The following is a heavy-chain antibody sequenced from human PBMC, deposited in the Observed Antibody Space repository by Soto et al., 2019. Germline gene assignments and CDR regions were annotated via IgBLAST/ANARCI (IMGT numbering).Heavy chain of an antibody. D-gene: IGHD6-13*01. Sequence: SVKVSCKASGGTFSSYAISWVRQAPGQGLEWMGVIIPIFGTANYAQKFQGRVTITADESTSTAYMELSSLRSEDTAVYYCARAVIAAAGMYNWFDPWGQGTLVTVSS. J-gene: IGHJ5*02. CDR2: IIPIFGTA. CDR3: ARAVIAAAGMYNWFDP. V-gene: IGHV1-69*13. CDR1: GGTFSSYA.